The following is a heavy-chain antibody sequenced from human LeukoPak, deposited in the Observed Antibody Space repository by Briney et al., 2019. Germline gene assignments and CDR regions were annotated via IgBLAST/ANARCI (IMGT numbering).Heavy chain of an antibody. J-gene: IGHJ4*02. CDR3: TGNYYGSGSYADFDY. V-gene: IGHV3-73*01. CDR2: IRSKANSYAT. Sequence: GGSLRLSCAASGFTFSGSAMHWVRQASGKGLEWFVRIRSKANSYATAYAASVKVRFTISIDDSKNTAYLQMDSLKTEDTAVYYCTGNYYGSGSYADFDYWGKGTLVTVSS. CDR1: GFTFSGSA. D-gene: IGHD3-10*01.